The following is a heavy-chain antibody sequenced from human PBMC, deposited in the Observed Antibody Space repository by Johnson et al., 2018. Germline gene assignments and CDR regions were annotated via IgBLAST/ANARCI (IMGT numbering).Heavy chain of an antibody. CDR2: INSNPRGGRT. V-gene: IGHV1-46*01. CDR3: STGSRYSKYYYNYMDV. CDR1: GYTFTSYH. J-gene: IGHJ6*03. D-gene: IGHD3-10*01. Sequence: QVQLVESGAEVRKPGASVKVSCKTSGYTFTSYHIPWVRQAPGQGLEWMALINSNPRGGRTSLAQQFQGMVNMTREKSPSTVYMARSSLTSGETAVHHCSTGSRYSKYYYNYMDVWGKGTTVTVAS.